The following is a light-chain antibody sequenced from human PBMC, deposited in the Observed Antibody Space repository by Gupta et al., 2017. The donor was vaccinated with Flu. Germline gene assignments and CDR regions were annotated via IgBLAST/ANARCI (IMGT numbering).Light chain of an antibody. CDR3: QQKNSPSRA. Sequence: DVQMTQSPSTLSASVGDRVTMTCRASQSISTWLAWYQQKPGKAPRLLIYKASTLESGVPSRFRGSGSGTEFTLTISGLQPDDFATYYCQQKNSPSRAFGQGTKLEIK. CDR1: QSISTW. CDR2: KAS. J-gene: IGKJ1*01. V-gene: IGKV1-5*03.